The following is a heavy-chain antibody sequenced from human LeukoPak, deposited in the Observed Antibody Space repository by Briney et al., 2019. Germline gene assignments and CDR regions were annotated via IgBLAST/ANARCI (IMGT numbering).Heavy chain of an antibody. Sequence: GGSLRLSCAASGFTFSSYGMHWVRQAPGKGLEWVAVISYDGTNKYYADSVKGRFTISRDNSKNTLYLQMNSLRAEDTAVYYCAKDPVSQLDWFDPWGQGTLVTVSS. CDR1: GFTFSSYG. V-gene: IGHV3-30*18. CDR3: AKDPVSQLDWFDP. J-gene: IGHJ5*02. D-gene: IGHD1-1*01. CDR2: ISYDGTNK.